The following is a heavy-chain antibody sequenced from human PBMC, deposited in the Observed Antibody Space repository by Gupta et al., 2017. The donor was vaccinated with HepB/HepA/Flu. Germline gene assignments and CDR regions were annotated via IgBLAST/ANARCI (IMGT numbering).Heavy chain of an antibody. J-gene: IGHJ4*02. Sequence: EVQLLESGGGLVQPARSLSPSCAASGFPFVDCAVHSVRQAPGKGVEWVSGINCNSGATGYADSVKGRVTISRDNSKSSLYLQMNSLRAEDTALYYCAKDGRRQLWFHGLDYWGQGTPVTVSS. V-gene: IGHV3-9*01. CDR1: GFPFVDCA. D-gene: IGHD5-18*01. CDR3: AKDGRRQLWFHGLDY. CDR2: INCNSGAT.